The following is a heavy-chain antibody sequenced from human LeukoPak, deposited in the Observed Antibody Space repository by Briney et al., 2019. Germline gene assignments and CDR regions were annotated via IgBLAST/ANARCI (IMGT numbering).Heavy chain of an antibody. CDR2: INHSGST. CDR1: GGSISSGSYY. V-gene: IGHV4-39*07. D-gene: IGHD6-13*01. CDR3: AREGSSWYYFDY. J-gene: IGHJ4*02. Sequence: SETLSLTCTVSGGSISSGSYYWSWIRQPPGKGLEWIGEINHSGSTNYNPSLKSRVTISVDTSKDQFSLKLSSVTAADTAVYYCAREGSSWYYFDYWGQGTLVTVSS.